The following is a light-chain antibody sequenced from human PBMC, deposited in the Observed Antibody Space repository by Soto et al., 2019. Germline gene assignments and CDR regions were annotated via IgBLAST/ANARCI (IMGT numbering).Light chain of an antibody. V-gene: IGLV2-23*02. CDR3: SSFARSSTP. CDR2: EVS. J-gene: IGLJ1*01. Sequence: QSALTQPASVSGSPGQSITISCTGTSSEVGSNNLVSWYQQHPDKAPKLMIYEVSRRPSGVSNRFSGSKSGNTASLTISGLQAEDEADYYCSSFARSSTPFGSGTKVTVL. CDR1: SSEVGSNNL.